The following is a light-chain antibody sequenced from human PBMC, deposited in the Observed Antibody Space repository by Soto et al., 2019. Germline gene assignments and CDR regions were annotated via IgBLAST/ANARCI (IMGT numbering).Light chain of an antibody. CDR2: GAS. J-gene: IGKJ2*01. CDR1: QTISSN. V-gene: IGKV3-15*01. CDR3: QQYHNWPPQYT. Sequence: EIVMTQSPATLSVSPGERATLSCRASQTISSNLAWYQQKPGQAPRLLIHGASTRATGVPARFSGSGSGTEFTLTTGSLQSEDLAVYYCQQYHNWPPQYTFGQGNKLQIK.